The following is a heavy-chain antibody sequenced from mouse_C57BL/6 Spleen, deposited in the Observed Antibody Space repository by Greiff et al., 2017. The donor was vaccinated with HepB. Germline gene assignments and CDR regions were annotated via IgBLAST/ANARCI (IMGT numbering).Heavy chain of an antibody. D-gene: IGHD2-4*01. V-gene: IGHV1-15*01. CDR3: TRYDYDDAMDY. CDR1: GYTFTDYE. Sequence: VQLQQSGAELVRPGASVTLSCKASGYTFTDYEMHWVKQTPVHGLEWIGAIDPETGGTAYNQKFKGKAILTADKSSSTAYMELRSLTSEDSAVYYCTRYDYDDAMDYWGQGTSVTVSS. J-gene: IGHJ4*01. CDR2: IDPETGGT.